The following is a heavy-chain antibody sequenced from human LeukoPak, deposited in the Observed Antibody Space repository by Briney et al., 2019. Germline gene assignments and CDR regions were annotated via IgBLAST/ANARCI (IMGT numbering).Heavy chain of an antibody. J-gene: IGHJ3*02. Sequence: SQTLSLTCAISGDSVSSNSAAWNWIRQSPSRGLEWLGRTYYRSKWYNDYAVSVKSRITIKPDTSKNQFSLQLNSVTPEDTAVYYCARSVCSGGSCYVDAFDIWGQGTMVTVSS. V-gene: IGHV6-1*01. CDR3: ARSVCSGGSCYVDAFDI. D-gene: IGHD2-15*01. CDR1: GDSVSSNSAA. CDR2: TYYRSKWYN.